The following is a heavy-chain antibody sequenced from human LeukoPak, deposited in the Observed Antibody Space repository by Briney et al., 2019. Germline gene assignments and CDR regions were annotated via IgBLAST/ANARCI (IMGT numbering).Heavy chain of an antibody. CDR2: IYYSGST. J-gene: IGHJ3*02. CDR3: ARTMSYYYDGSGYSAFDI. CDR1: GGSISSSSYY. D-gene: IGHD3-22*01. Sequence: PSETLSLTCTVSGGSISSSSYYWGWIRQPPGKGLEWIGSIYYSGSTYYNPSLKSRVTISVDTSKNQFSLKLSSVTAADTAVYYCARTMSYYYDGSGYSAFDIWGLGTMVTVSS. V-gene: IGHV4-39*07.